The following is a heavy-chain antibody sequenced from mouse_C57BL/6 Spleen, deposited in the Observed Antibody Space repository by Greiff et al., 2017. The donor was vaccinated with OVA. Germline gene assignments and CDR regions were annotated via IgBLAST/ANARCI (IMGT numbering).Heavy chain of an antibody. CDR1: GYTFTSYW. D-gene: IGHD2-4*01. Sequence: VQLQQPGAELVRPGSSVKLSCKASGYTFTSYWMHWVKQRPIQGLEWIGNIDPSDSETHYNQKFKDKATLTVDKSSSTAYMQLSSLTSEDSAVYYCARGDYDEWFAYWGQGTLVTVSA. J-gene: IGHJ3*01. CDR3: ARGDYDEWFAY. V-gene: IGHV1-52*01. CDR2: IDPSDSET.